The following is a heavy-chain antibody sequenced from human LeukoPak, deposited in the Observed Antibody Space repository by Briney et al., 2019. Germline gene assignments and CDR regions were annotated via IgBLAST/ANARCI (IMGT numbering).Heavy chain of an antibody. Sequence: GGSLRLSCAASGFTFSSYWMSWVRQAPGKGLEWVANINKDGGEKYYVDSVKGRFTISRDNAKSSLYLQMDSLRAEDTAVYYCARAIGKSEGYWGQGTLVTVSS. J-gene: IGHJ4*02. CDR3: ARAIGKSEGY. CDR1: GFTFSSYW. V-gene: IGHV3-7*01. D-gene: IGHD4-23*01. CDR2: INKDGGEK.